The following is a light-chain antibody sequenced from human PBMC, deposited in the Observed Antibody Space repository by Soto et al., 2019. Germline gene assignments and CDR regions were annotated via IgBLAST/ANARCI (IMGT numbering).Light chain of an antibody. CDR1: SSDVGCYNL. CDR2: EGS. V-gene: IGLV2-23*01. Sequence: QSALTQPASVSGSPGQSITISCTGTSSDVGCYNLVSWYQQHPGKAPKLMIYEGSKRPSGVSNRVSGSKSGNTASLTISGLQDEDEADYYCCSYAGSSTVVFGGGTKLTVL. CDR3: CSYAGSSTVV. J-gene: IGLJ2*01.